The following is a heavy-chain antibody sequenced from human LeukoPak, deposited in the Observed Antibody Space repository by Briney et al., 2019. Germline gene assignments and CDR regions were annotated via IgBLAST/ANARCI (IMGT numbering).Heavy chain of an antibody. Sequence: GASVKVSCKASGYTFTGYYMHWVRQAPGQGLEWMGWINPNSGGTNYAQKFQGRVSMTRDTSVSTAYMDLSRLRFDDTAMYYCARGDFYDSSVYYYDWGQGTLVTVSS. V-gene: IGHV1-2*02. J-gene: IGHJ4*02. D-gene: IGHD3-22*01. CDR1: GYTFTGYY. CDR3: ARGDFYDSSVYYYD. CDR2: INPNSGGT.